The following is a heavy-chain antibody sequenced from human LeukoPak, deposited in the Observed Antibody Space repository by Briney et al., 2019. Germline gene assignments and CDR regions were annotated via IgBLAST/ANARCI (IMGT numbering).Heavy chain of an antibody. Sequence: GGSLRLSCAASGFTFSSYAMSWVRQAPGKGLEWVSAISGSGGSTYYADSVKGRFTISRDNSKNTLYLQMNSLRAEDTAVYYCAKVKTYYDFWSGYLDWGQGTLVTVSS. D-gene: IGHD3-3*01. CDR1: GFTFSSYA. CDR3: AKVKTYYDFWSGYLD. V-gene: IGHV3-23*01. J-gene: IGHJ4*02. CDR2: ISGSGGST.